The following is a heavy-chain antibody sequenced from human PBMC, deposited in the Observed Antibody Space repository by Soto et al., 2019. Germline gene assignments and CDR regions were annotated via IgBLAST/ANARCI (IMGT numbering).Heavy chain of an antibody. J-gene: IGHJ6*02. CDR3: ARCPHYYYYYGMDV. CDR1: GGTFSSYA. CDR2: IIPIFGTA. V-gene: IGHV1-69*13. Sequence: GASVKVSCKASGGTFSSYAISWVRQAPGQGLEWMGGIIPIFGTANYAQRFQGRVTITADESTSTAYMELSSLRSEDTAVYYCARCPHYYYYYGMDVWGQGTTVTVSS.